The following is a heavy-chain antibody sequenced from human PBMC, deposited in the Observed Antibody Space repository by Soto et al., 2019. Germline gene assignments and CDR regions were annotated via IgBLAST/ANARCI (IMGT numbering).Heavy chain of an antibody. CDR3: AKTPISYCISTSWYRYFDI. D-gene: IGHD2-2*01. J-gene: IGHJ4*02. V-gene: IGHV3-74*01. CDR1: GFSFSSHW. CDR2: INRDGSST. Sequence: GGSLRLSCVASGFSFSSHWMHWIRQDPEKGLVWVSHINRDGSSTAYADSVKGRFTISRDNAKNTLYLQMDSLRADDTAVYYCAKTPISYCISTSWYRYFDIWGQRTLVTVSA.